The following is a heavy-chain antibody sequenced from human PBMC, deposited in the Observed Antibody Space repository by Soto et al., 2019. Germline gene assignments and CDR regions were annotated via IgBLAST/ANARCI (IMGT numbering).Heavy chain of an antibody. D-gene: IGHD6-13*01. Sequence: QVQLQESGPGLVKPSGPLSLTCAVSGGSISGSNFWTWVRQPPGKGLEWMGEIYHTGTTNYNPSLKSPVTISVDKSKNPFSLKLSSVTAADTAVYYCARSPRSVSAGGIDYWGQGILVTVSS. J-gene: IGHJ4*02. V-gene: IGHV4-4*02. CDR2: IYHTGTT. CDR1: GGSISGSNF. CDR3: ARSPRSVSAGGIDY.